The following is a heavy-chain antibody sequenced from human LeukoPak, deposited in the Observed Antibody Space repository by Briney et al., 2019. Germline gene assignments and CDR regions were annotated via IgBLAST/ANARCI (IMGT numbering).Heavy chain of an antibody. V-gene: IGHV1-46*01. CDR3: ARGWARYDFWSGYYSDFDY. CDR2: INPSGGST. CDR1: GYTFTSYY. J-gene: IGHJ4*02. Sequence: ASVKVSCKASGYTFTSYYMHWVQQAPGQGLEWMGIINPSGGSTSYAQKFQGRVTMTRDTSTSTVYMELSSLRSEDTAVYYCARGWARYDFWSGYYSDFDYWGQGTLVTVSS. D-gene: IGHD3-3*01.